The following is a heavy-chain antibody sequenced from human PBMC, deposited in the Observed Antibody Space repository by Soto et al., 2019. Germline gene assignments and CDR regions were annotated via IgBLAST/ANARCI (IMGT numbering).Heavy chain of an antibody. CDR3: ARGSYDFRNYYYYGMDV. CDR1: GYTFTSYA. Sequence: ASVKVSCKASGYTFTSYAMHWVRQAPGQRLEWMGWINAGNGNTKYSQKFQGRVTITRDTSASTACMELSSLRSEDTAVYYCARGSYDFRNYYYYGMDVWGQGTTVTVSS. J-gene: IGHJ6*02. V-gene: IGHV1-3*01. CDR2: INAGNGNT. D-gene: IGHD3-3*01.